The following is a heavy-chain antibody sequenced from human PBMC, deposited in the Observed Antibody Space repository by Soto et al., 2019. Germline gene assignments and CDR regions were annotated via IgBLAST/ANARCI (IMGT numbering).Heavy chain of an antibody. CDR2: IYYSGST. Sequence: SETLSLTCIVSGESLSGTIYYWGWIRQPPGKGLEWIGSIYYSGSTYYNPSLKSRVTISVDTSKNQFSLKLSSVTAADTAVYYCARAGDYDDNWFDPWGQGTLVTVSS. J-gene: IGHJ5*02. CDR3: ARAGDYDDNWFDP. V-gene: IGHV4-39*07. D-gene: IGHD4-17*01. CDR1: GESLSGTIYY.